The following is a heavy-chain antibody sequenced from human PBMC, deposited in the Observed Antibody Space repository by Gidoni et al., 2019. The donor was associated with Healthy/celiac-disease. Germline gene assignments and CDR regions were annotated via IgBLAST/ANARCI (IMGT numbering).Heavy chain of an antibody. CDR1: GSTLEDYG. Sequence: EVQLVESGGGVVRPGGSLRLSWAASGSTLEDYGMSWVRPAPGKGLEWVSGINWNGGSTGYADSVKGRFTISRDNAKNSLYLQMNSLRAEDTALYYCARDPNYDILTGSPPGAFDIWGQGTMVTVSS. CDR3: ARDPNYDILTGSPPGAFDI. D-gene: IGHD3-9*01. CDR2: INWNGGST. J-gene: IGHJ3*02. V-gene: IGHV3-20*04.